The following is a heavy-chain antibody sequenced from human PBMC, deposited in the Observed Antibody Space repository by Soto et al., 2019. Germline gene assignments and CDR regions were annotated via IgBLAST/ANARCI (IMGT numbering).Heavy chain of an antibody. D-gene: IGHD3-10*01. V-gene: IGHV2-5*02. CDR1: GFSLTTDGEG. J-gene: IGHJ4*02. CDR3: AHSCNLITEDAQVGDFDY. Sequence: QIPLKESGPTLVKPAQTLSLTCTFSGFSLTTDGEGVGWVRQTPGEALEWLALIYWDDDERYSPSLKTRLTNTKDPYKNQAVLIMTNVDSVDTATYCWAHSCNLITEDAQVGDFDYWGQGTLVPVS. CDR2: IYWDDDE.